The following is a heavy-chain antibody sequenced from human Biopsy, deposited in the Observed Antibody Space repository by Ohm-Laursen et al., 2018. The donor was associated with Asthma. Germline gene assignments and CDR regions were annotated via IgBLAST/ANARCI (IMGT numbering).Heavy chain of an antibody. CDR2: INSVFGTT. CDR3: ARKAGSCISRTCYSLDF. Sequence: VKISCKPLGGTFNTYVIGWVRQAPGQGLEWMGGINSVFGTTTYPQKFQDRVTITADDSTSTVYMELSSLRSEDTAVYYCARKAGSCISRTCYSLDFWGQGTLVAVSS. CDR1: GGTFNTYV. J-gene: IGHJ4*02. D-gene: IGHD2-2*01. V-gene: IGHV1-69*13.